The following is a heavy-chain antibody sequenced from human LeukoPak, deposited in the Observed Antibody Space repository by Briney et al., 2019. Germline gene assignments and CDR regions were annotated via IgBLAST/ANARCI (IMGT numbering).Heavy chain of an antibody. J-gene: IGHJ4*02. V-gene: IGHV1-8*02. D-gene: IGHD5-12*01. CDR2: MNPNSGNT. Sequence: GASVKVSCKASGYTFTSYGISWVRQAPGQGLEWMGWMNPNSGNTGYAQKFQGRVTMTRNTSISTAYMELSSPRSEDTAVYYCARALGSGYDYSDYWGQGTLVTVSS. CDR1: GYTFTSYG. CDR3: ARALGSGYDYSDY.